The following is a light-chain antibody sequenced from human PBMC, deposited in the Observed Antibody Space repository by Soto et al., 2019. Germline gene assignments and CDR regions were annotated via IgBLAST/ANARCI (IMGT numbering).Light chain of an antibody. CDR1: QSISSS. CDR3: QQYQIYFLT. Sequence: DIQMTQSPSTLSASVGARVTITCRASQSISSSLAWYQKKSGKAPKLLIYDASSLESGVPSRFSGSGFGTEVTLTISGLQADDFATYCCQQYQIYFLTCGRGTTVDMK. J-gene: IGKJ3*01. CDR2: DAS. V-gene: IGKV1-5*01.